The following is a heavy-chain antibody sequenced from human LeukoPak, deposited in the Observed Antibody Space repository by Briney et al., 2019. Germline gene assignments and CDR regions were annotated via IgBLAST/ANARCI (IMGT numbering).Heavy chain of an antibody. CDR1: GGSISSSSYY. CDR3: ARGPTLWFGEFYFDY. J-gene: IGHJ4*02. Sequence: PSATLSLTCTVSGGSISSSSYYWGWIRQPPGKGLEGIGSIYYSGSTYYNPSLKSRVAISVDTSKNQFSLKLSSVTAADTAVYYGARGPTLWFGEFYFDYWGQGTLVTVSS. V-gene: IGHV4-39*07. CDR2: IYYSGST. D-gene: IGHD3-10*01.